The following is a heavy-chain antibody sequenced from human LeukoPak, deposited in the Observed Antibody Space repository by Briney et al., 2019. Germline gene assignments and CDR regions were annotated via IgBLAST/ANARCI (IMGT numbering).Heavy chain of an antibody. V-gene: IGHV4-30-4*07. D-gene: IGHD5-18*01. CDR1: GGPISSGGYS. CDR2: IYYSGST. J-gene: IGHJ4*02. CDR3: ASSVDTSMVNY. Sequence: SETLSLTCAVSGGPISSGGYSWSWIRQPPGKGLEWIGYIYYSGSTYYNPSLKSRVTISVDTSKNQFSLKLSSVTAADTAVYYCASSVDTSMVNYWGQGTLVTVSS.